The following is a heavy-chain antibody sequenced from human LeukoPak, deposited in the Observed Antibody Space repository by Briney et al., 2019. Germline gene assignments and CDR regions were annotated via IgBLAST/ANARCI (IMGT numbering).Heavy chain of an antibody. CDR1: GYTFTSYY. V-gene: IGHV1-46*01. CDR3: ARDMGGPMVYHPPFDY. Sequence: GASVKVSCKASGYTFTSYYMHWVRQAPGQGLEWMGIINPSGGSTSYAQKFQGRVTMTRDTSTSTVYMELSSLRSEDTSVYYWARDMGGPMVYHPPFDYGGQGTLVTVSS. J-gene: IGHJ4*02. CDR2: INPSGGST. D-gene: IGHD3-16*01.